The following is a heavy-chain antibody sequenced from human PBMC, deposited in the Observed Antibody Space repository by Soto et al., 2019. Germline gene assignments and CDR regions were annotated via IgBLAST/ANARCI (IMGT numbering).Heavy chain of an antibody. CDR3: ARDGGYCSSTSCTFRF. CDR1: GFTFSSYS. CDR2: ISSSSSYI. J-gene: IGHJ3*01. D-gene: IGHD2-2*01. V-gene: IGHV3-21*01. Sequence: EVQLVESGGGLVKPGGSLRLSCAASGFTFSSYSMNWVRQAPGKGLEWVSSISSSSSYIYYADSVKGRFTISRDNAKNSLYLQMNSLRAEDTAVYYCARDGGYCSSTSCTFRFGGQGTMGTVSS.